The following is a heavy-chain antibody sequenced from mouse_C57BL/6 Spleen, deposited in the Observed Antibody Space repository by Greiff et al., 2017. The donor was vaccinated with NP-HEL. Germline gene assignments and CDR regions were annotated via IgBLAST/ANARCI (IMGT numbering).Heavy chain of an antibody. Sequence: EVQLVESGGGLVQPKGSLKLSCAASGFTFNTYAMHWVRQAPGKGLEWVARIRSKSSNYATYYADSVKDRFDISRNASQSMLYLQMNKLTAEDTAMYYGVSESFDYAYEGFAYWGHGILVTVSA. J-gene: IGHJ3*01. CDR2: IRSKSSNYAT. CDR3: VSESFDYAYEGFAY. D-gene: IGHD2-14*01. CDR1: GFTFNTYA. V-gene: IGHV10-3*01.